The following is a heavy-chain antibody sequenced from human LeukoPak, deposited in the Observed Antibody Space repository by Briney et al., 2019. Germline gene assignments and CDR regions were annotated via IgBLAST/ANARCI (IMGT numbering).Heavy chain of an antibody. CDR2: ISGSGGST. D-gene: IGHD5-12*01. V-gene: IGHV3-23*01. CDR1: GYTFTSYA. J-gene: IGHJ6*02. Sequence: ASVKVSCKASGYTFTSYAMSWVRQAPGKGLEWVSAISGSGGSTYYADSVKGRFTISRDNSKNTLYLQMNSLRAEDTAVYYCARDLYVDIVAPSGMDVWGQGTTVTVSS. CDR3: ARDLYVDIVAPSGMDV.